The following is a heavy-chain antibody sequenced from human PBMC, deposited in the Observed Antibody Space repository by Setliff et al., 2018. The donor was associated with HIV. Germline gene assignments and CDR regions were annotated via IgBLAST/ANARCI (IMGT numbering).Heavy chain of an antibody. CDR2: VSPGSTVT. CDR1: GFAFSTYD. CDR3: AAVFTGEPGRSPDY. J-gene: IGHJ4*02. D-gene: IGHD1-26*01. V-gene: IGHV3-23*01. Sequence: PGGSLRLSCAASGFAFSTYDMNWVRQTPGKGLEWVADVSPGSTVTRYLDSVKGRFTVSRDDSKNTLYLQMNSLRAEDTAVYYCAAVFTGEPGRSPDYWGQGTPVTVSS.